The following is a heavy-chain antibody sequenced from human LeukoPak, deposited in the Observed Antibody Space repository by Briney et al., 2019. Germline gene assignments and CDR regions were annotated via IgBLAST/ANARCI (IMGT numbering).Heavy chain of an antibody. D-gene: IGHD6-19*01. Sequence: SETLSLTCSVSGSSFRSGHYWGWIRQSSGEGLEWIGNVHETGYANYNPSLRSRVTISVDMSKNHFSLRLSSVTAADTAMYYCARGTLYSGWSYYFDYWGQGSQVTVSS. J-gene: IGHJ4*02. V-gene: IGHV4-38-2*02. CDR3: ARGTLYSGWSYYFDY. CDR2: VHETGYA. CDR1: GSSFRSGHY.